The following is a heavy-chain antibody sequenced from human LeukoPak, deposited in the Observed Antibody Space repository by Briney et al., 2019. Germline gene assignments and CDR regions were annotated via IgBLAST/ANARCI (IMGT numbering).Heavy chain of an antibody. J-gene: IGHJ3*02. CDR2: INPSGGST. CDR3: ARDRYSGSYYSHAFDI. Sequence: ASVKVSCKASGYTFTSYYMHWVRQAPGQGLERMGIINPSGGSTSYAQMFQGRVTMTRDTSTSTVYMELSSLRSEDTAVYYCARDRYSGSYYSHAFDIWVQGTMVTVSS. D-gene: IGHD1-26*01. CDR1: GYTFTSYY. V-gene: IGHV1-46*01.